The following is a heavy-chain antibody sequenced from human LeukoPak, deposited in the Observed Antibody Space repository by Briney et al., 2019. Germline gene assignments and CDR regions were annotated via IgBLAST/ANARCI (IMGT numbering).Heavy chain of an antibody. V-gene: IGHV4-59*01. CDR1: GGSISSYY. CDR2: IYYSGST. J-gene: IGHJ6*03. D-gene: IGHD5-18*01. Sequence: SETLSLTCTVSGGSISSYYWSWIRQLPGKGLEWIGYIYYSGSTNYNPSLKSRVTISVDTSKDQFSLKLSSVTAADTAVYYCARIVDTAMVYYYYYMDVWGKGTTVTVSS. CDR3: ARIVDTAMVYYYYYMDV.